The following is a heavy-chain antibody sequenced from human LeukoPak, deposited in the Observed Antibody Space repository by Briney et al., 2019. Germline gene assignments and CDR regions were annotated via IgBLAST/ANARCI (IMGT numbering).Heavy chain of an antibody. CDR3: AKGRRTPLVGTITKSCIDY. D-gene: IGHD1-7*01. CDR1: GSTITSNA. Sequence: GGSLRTSCAASGSTITSNAMSWVSQDPRKGLQWVLTIIGNSGSTYYTESVKGRVSISRDTSKNQLYLQMTCLTAEDTAVYYRAKGRRTPLVGTITKSCIDYWGQGNLVTVSS. J-gene: IGHJ4*02. CDR2: IIGNSGST. V-gene: IGHV3-23*01.